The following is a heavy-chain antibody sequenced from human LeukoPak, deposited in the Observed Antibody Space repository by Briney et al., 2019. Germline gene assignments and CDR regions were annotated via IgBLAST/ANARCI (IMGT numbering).Heavy chain of an antibody. CDR1: GGTFSSYA. CDR3: AREAIAVAGRDY. J-gene: IGHJ4*02. CDR2: IIPILGIA. Sequence: TVTVSCKASGGTFSSYAISWVRQAPGQGLEWLGRIIPILGIANYAQKFQGRVTITADKSTSTAYMELSSLRSEDTAVYYCAREAIAVAGRDYWGQGTLVTVSS. D-gene: IGHD6-19*01. V-gene: IGHV1-69*04.